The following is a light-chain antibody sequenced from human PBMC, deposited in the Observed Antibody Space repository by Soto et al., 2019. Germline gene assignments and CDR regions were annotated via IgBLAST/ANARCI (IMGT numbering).Light chain of an antibody. CDR2: KVS. CDR1: QSLLHITGETF. J-gene: IGKJ5*01. CDR3: MQGTHPFT. V-gene: IGKV2-30*02. Sequence: DVVMTQTPRSLSVAPGQPASISCKSSQSLLHITGETFLFWFQQRPGQSPRRLIYKVSNRDSGVPDRFSGSGSGTDFTLKISRVEAEDVGVYYCMQGTHPFTFGHGTRLEIK.